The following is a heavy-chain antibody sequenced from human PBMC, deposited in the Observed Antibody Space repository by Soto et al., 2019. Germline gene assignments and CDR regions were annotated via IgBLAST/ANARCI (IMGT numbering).Heavy chain of an antibody. CDR1: GYTFTSYG. D-gene: IGHD5-12*01. Sequence: ASVKVSCKASGYTFTSYGISWVRQAPGQGLEWMGWISAYNGNTNYAQKLQGRVTMTTDTSTSTAYMELRSLRSDDTAVYYCAGDDPHLYGYSGYIFDYWGQGTLVTVSS. V-gene: IGHV1-18*01. J-gene: IGHJ4*02. CDR2: ISAYNGNT. CDR3: AGDDPHLYGYSGYIFDY.